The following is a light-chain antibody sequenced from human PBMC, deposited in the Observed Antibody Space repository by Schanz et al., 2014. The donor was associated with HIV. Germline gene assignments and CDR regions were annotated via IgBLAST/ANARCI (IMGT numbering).Light chain of an antibody. CDR3: AVWDNALSSVM. CDR2: DNN. Sequence: QSVLTQPPSVSAAPGQKVTISCSGSSSNIGNNYVSWYQQLPGTAPKLLIYDNNKRPSGIPDRFSGSKSGTSATLGITGLQTGDEAHYYCAVWDNALSSVMFRGGTKLTVL. CDR1: SSNIGNNY. J-gene: IGLJ3*02. V-gene: IGLV1-51*01.